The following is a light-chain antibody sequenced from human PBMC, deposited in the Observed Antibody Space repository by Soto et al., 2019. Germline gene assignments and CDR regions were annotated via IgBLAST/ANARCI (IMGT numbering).Light chain of an antibody. CDR1: QNINTY. CDR3: QQRSNWPPEIT. J-gene: IGKJ5*01. CDR2: AAS. V-gene: IGKV1-39*01. Sequence: DIQMTQSPSSLSASVGDRVTITCRASQNINTYLNWYQQKPGKAPKLLIFAASSLQSGVPSRFSGSGSRTDFTLTISSLQPEDFAVYYCQQRSNWPPEITFGQGTRLDIK.